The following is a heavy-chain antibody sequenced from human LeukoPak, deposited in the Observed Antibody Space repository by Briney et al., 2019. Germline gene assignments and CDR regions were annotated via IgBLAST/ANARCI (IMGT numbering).Heavy chain of an antibody. CDR1: GFTFSSYA. CDR2: ISGSGGST. V-gene: IGHV3-23*01. D-gene: IGHD3-22*01. J-gene: IGHJ4*02. CDR3: AKYFSSSGYSASFDY. Sequence: GGSLRLSCAASGFTFSSYAMSWVRQAPGKGLEWVSAISGSGGSTYYADSVKGRFTISRDNSKNTLYLQVNSLRAEDTAVYYCAKYFSSSGYSASFDYWGQGTLVTVSS.